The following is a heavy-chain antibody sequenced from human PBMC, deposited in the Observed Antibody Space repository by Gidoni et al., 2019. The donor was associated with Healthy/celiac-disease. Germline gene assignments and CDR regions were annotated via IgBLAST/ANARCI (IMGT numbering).Heavy chain of an antibody. Sequence: EVQLVESGGGLVQPGGSLRLSCSASGFTFSSYAMHWVRQAPGKGLEYVSAISSNGGSTYYADSVKGRFTISRDNSKNTLYLQMSSLRAEDTAVYYCVKGLSSSWSGVPPWYNWFDPWGQGTLVTVSS. CDR2: ISSNGGST. CDR3: VKGLSSSWSGVPPWYNWFDP. V-gene: IGHV3-64D*06. D-gene: IGHD6-13*01. J-gene: IGHJ5*02. CDR1: GFTFSSYA.